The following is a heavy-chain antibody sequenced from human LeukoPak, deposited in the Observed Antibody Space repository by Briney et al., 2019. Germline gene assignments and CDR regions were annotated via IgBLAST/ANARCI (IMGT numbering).Heavy chain of an antibody. CDR2: IYYSGST. D-gene: IGHD3-10*01. Sequence: PSQTLSLTCTVSGGSISSGGYYWSWIRQHPGKGLEWIVYIYYSGSTYYNPSLKSRVTISVDTSKNQFSLKLSSVTAADTAVYYCARKAPYARGDQSSWFDPWGQGTLVTVSS. CDR3: ARKAPYARGDQSSWFDP. V-gene: IGHV4-31*03. CDR1: GGSISSGGYY. J-gene: IGHJ5*02.